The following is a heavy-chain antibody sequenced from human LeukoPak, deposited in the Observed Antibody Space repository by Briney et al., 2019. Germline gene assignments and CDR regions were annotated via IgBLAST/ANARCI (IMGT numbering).Heavy chain of an antibody. J-gene: IGHJ4*02. V-gene: IGHV3-23*01. CDR2: IDNREGDTT. D-gene: IGHD1-26*01. CDR3: TRRVGGTPDY. Sequence: VGSLRLSCVASGFPFSDYVMTWVRQAPGKGLEWVSAIDNREGDTTDYADSVKGRFTIYRDNSKNTVYLQMNSVRAEDTARYYCTRRVGGTPDYWGLGTLDSVSS. CDR1: GFPFSDYV.